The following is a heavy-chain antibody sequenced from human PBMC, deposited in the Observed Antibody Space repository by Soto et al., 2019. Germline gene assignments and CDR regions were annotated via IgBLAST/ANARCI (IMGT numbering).Heavy chain of an antibody. CDR1: EFTFRNYA. V-gene: IGHV3-23*01. CDR2: IVGNGKTT. D-gene: IGHD6-13*01. CDR3: AKGLVWNSTWEVDY. J-gene: IGHJ4*02. Sequence: EVQLLESGGGLVQPGGSLRLACVASEFTFRNYAMSWVRQAPGKGLEWVSSIVGNGKTTYYADSVKGRFTISRDNSENTVFLQMNSLRADDTALYYCAKGLVWNSTWEVDYWGQGTLVTVSS.